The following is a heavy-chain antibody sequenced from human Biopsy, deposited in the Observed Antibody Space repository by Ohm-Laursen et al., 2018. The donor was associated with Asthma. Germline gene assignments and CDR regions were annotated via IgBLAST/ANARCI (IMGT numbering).Heavy chain of an antibody. J-gene: IGHJ4*02. D-gene: IGHD2-2*01. Sequence: GTLSLTCTVSGASITSSAYYWGWIRQPPGKGLEWIGSMYYGETTYYGPSLKSRVAISVDTSKNQFSLILSSVTAADTAVYYCARHDHRWDTYADFWGQGTLVTVSS. V-gene: IGHV4-39*01. CDR1: GASITSSAYY. CDR3: ARHDHRWDTYADF. CDR2: MYYGETT.